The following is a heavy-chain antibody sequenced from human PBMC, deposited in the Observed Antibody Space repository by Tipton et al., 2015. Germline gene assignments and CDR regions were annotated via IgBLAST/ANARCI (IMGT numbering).Heavy chain of an antibody. D-gene: IGHD6-19*01. V-gene: IGHV4-61*01. CDR3: AREAVARYYYGMDV. CDR1: GYSISSGYY. J-gene: IGHJ6*02. Sequence: TLSLTCTVSGYSISSGYYWSWIRQPPGKGLEWIGYIYYRGSTNYNPSLKSRVTISVDTSKNQFSLKLSSVTAADTAVYYCAREAVARYYYGMDVWGQGTTVTVSS. CDR2: IYYRGST.